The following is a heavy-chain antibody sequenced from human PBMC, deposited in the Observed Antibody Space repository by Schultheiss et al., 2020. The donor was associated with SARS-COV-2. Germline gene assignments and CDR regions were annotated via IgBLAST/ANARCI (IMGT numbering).Heavy chain of an antibody. CDR2: IYYSGST. Sequence: SQTLSLTCTVSGGSISSGDYYWSWIRQPPGKGLEWIGYIYYSGSTNYNPSLKSRVTISVDTSRKQFSLKMKSVTAADTAMYYCARGDYNFGSGFYYDYWGQGSLVTVSS. J-gene: IGHJ4*02. CDR1: GGSISSGDYY. D-gene: IGHD3-10*01. V-gene: IGHV4-61*08. CDR3: ARGDYNFGSGFYYDY.